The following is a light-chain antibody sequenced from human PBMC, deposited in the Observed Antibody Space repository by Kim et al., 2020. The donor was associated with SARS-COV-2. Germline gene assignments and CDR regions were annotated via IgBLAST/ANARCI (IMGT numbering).Light chain of an antibody. V-gene: IGKV1-5*01. CDR2: DAS. CDR3: QQYWGT. Sequence: TLSASVGDRVTITCRASQSISSWLAWYQQKPGKAPKLLIYDASSLESGVPSRFSGSGSGTEFTLTISSLQPDDFATYYCQQYWGTFGQGTKVDIK. CDR1: QSISSW. J-gene: IGKJ1*01.